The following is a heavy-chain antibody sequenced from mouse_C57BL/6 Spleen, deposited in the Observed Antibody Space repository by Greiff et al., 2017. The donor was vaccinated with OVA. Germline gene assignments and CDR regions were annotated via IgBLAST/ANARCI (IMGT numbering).Heavy chain of an antibody. D-gene: IGHD2-4*01. J-gene: IGHJ4*01. Sequence: QFQLQQPGAELVMPGASVKLSCKASGYTFTSYWMHWVKQRPGQGLEWIGEIDPSDSYTNYNQKFKGKSTLTVDKSSSTAYMQLSSLTSEDSAVYYCARGAYDYDGGYAMDYWGQGTSVTVSS. V-gene: IGHV1-69*01. CDR1: GYTFTSYW. CDR3: ARGAYDYDGGYAMDY. CDR2: IDPSDSYT.